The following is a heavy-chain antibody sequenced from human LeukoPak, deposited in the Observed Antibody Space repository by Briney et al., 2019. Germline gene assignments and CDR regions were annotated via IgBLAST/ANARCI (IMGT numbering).Heavy chain of an antibody. V-gene: IGHV4-59*08. CDR2: IYYSGST. D-gene: IGHD6-13*01. CDR1: GGSISSYY. CDR3: ARAVKTWADSNYYMDV. Sequence: SETLSLTCTVSGGSISSYYWSWIRQPPGKGLEWIGYIYYSGSTNYNPSLKSRVTISVDTSKNQFSLRLSSVTAADTAVYYCARAVKTWADSNYYMDVWGKGTTVTVSS. J-gene: IGHJ6*03.